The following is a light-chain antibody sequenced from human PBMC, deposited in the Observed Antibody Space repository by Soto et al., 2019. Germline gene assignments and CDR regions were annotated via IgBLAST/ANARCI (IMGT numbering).Light chain of an antibody. CDR1: QSVSSSY. CDR3: QQRSNWPALT. Sequence: EIVLTQSPGTLSLSPGERATLSCSASQSVSSSYLAWYQQKPGQAPRLLIYDASSRASGVPARFSGSGSGTDFTLTISSLEPEDFAVYYCQQRSNWPALTFGGGTKVDIK. V-gene: IGKV3D-20*02. CDR2: DAS. J-gene: IGKJ4*01.